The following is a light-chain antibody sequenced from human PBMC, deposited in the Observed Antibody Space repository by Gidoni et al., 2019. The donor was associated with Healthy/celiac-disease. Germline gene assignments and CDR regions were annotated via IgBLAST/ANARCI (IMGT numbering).Light chain of an antibody. J-gene: IGKJ2*01. Sequence: DIQRTQPPSSLSASVGDRVTITCRASQSISSYLNWYQQKPGKAPKLLIYAASSLQSGVPSRFSGSGSGTDFTLTISSLQPEDFATYYCQQSYSTPLYTFGQGTKLEIK. CDR2: AAS. CDR3: QQSYSTPLYT. CDR1: QSISSY. V-gene: IGKV1-39*01.